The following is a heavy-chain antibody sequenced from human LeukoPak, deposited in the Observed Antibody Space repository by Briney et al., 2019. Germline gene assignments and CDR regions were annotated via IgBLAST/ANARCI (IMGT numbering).Heavy chain of an antibody. CDR1: GGSFSGYY. J-gene: IGHJ4*02. Sequence: SETLSLTCAVYGGSFSGYYWSWIRQPPGKGLEWIGEINHSGSTNYNPSLKSRVTISVDTSKNQFSLKLSSVTAADTAVYYCARWYSSGWAFDYWGQGTLVTVSS. D-gene: IGHD6-19*01. CDR3: ARWYSSGWAFDY. CDR2: INHSGST. V-gene: IGHV4-34*01.